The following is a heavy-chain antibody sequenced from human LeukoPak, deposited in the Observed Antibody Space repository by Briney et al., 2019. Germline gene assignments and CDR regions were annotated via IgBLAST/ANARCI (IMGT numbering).Heavy chain of an antibody. CDR1: GFTFSSYG. CDR3: AKATYDILFPYDY. CDR2: ISGSGGST. D-gene: IGHD3-9*01. Sequence: PGGSLRLSCAASGFTFSSYGMSWVRQAPGKGLEWVSAISGSGGSTYYADSVKGRFTISRDNSKNTLYLQMNSLRAEDTAVYYCAKATYDILFPYDYWGQGTLVTVSS. V-gene: IGHV3-23*01. J-gene: IGHJ4*02.